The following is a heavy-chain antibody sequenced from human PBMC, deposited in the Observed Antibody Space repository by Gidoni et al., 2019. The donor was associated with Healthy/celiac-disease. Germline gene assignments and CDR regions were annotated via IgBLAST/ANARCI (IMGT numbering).Heavy chain of an antibody. J-gene: IGHJ4*02. V-gene: IGHV4-30-4*01. CDR1: GCSISSGDYY. D-gene: IGHD3-22*01. Sequence: QVQLHESGPGLVKPSQTLSLTCTVSGCSISSGDYYWSWIRQPPGKGLEWIGYIYYSGSTYYNPSLKSRVTISVDTSKKQFSMKLSSVTAADTAVYYCARADYYDSSGYSHWGQGTLVTVSS. CDR3: ARADYYDSSGYSH. CDR2: IYYSGST.